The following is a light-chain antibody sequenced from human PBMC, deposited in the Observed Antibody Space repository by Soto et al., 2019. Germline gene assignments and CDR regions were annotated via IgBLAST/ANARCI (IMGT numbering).Light chain of an antibody. CDR1: QSVSSN. Sequence: EIVMTQSPATLSVSPGERATLSCRASQSVSSNLAWYQQKPGQAPRLLIYGASTRATGIPARFSGSWSGTDFTLTSSRLQSEDFAVYYCQQYNNWGTFGQGTKVEIK. V-gene: IGKV3-15*01. CDR2: GAS. J-gene: IGKJ1*01. CDR3: QQYNNWGT.